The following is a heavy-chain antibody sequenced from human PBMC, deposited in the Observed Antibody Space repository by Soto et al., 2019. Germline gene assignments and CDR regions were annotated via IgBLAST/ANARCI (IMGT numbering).Heavy chain of an antibody. CDR2: VSHDGSDT. J-gene: IGHJ4*02. V-gene: IGHV3-74*01. CDR3: ARDLDWILYDY. D-gene: IGHD3-3*01. CDR1: GFTFSYYA. Sequence: VQLVESGGGVVQPGKSLRLSCAASGFTFSYYAMHWVRQAPGKGLEWVSRVSHDGSDTSYADSVKGRFTISRDNAENTLSLEMNSLRADDTAVYYCARDLDWILYDYWGQGTLVTVSS.